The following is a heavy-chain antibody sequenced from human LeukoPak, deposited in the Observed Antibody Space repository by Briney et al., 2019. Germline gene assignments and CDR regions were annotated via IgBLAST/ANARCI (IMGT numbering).Heavy chain of an antibody. Sequence: PGGSLRLSCADSGFTFTNAWMSWVRQAPGKGLEWLGRIKSKTDGETTNYAEPVRGRFTISRDDSKSAVYPQMNSLKIEDTAVYYCTTDLGTYYHGSQRLIPIDYWGQGTLVTVSS. CDR2: IKSKTDGETT. V-gene: IGHV3-15*01. CDR3: TTDLGTYYHGSQRLIPIDY. J-gene: IGHJ4*02. D-gene: IGHD3-10*01. CDR1: GFTFTNAW.